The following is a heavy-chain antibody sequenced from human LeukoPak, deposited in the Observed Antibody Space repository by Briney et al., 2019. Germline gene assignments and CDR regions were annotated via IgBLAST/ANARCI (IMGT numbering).Heavy chain of an antibody. D-gene: IGHD5-12*01. CDR2: IYSGGST. CDR1: GFTVSNTY. Sequence: PGGSLRLSCAASGFTVSNTYMSWVRQAPGKGLEWVSVIYSGGSTYYADSVKGRFTISRDNSKNTLYLQMNSLRAEDTAVYYCARGVWVLSGYDLAYWGQGTLVTVSS. V-gene: IGHV3-53*01. CDR3: ARGVWVLSGYDLAY. J-gene: IGHJ4*02.